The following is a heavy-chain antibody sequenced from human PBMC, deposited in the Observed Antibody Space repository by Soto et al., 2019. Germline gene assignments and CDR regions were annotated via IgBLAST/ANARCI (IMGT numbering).Heavy chain of an antibody. D-gene: IGHD2-2*01. Sequence: QVQLVQSGAEVKKPGASVKVSCKASGYTFTSYDINWVRQATGQGLEWMGWMNPNSGNTGYAQKFQGRVTMTRNTSISTAYMELSSLGAEDTAVYYCARVYCSSTSCYGPNWFDPWGQGTLVTVSS. CDR2: MNPNSGNT. V-gene: IGHV1-8*01. J-gene: IGHJ5*02. CDR3: ARVYCSSTSCYGPNWFDP. CDR1: GYTFTSYD.